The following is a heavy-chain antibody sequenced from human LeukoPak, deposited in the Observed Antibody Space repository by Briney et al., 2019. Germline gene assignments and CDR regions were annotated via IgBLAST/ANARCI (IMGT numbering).Heavy chain of an antibody. D-gene: IGHD3-22*01. V-gene: IGHV4-61*02. CDR1: GGSISSGSYY. CDR2: IYSSGST. CDR3: AREGHYYDSSGYPNYYYYYMDV. Sequence: PSQTLSLTCTVSGGSISSGSYYWSWIRQPAGKGLEWIGRIYSSGSTNYNPSLKSRVTISVDTSKNQFSLKLSSVTAADTAVYYCAREGHYYDSSGYPNYYYYYMDVWAKGPRSPSP. J-gene: IGHJ6*03.